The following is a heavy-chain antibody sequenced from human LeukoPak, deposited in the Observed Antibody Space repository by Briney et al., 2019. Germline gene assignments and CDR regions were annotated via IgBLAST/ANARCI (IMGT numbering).Heavy chain of an antibody. J-gene: IGHJ4*02. CDR3: ARDRGFYDSSGYLMTYYFDY. V-gene: IGHV3-48*03. CDR2: ISSSGSTI. D-gene: IGHD3-22*01. Sequence: GGSLRLSCAASGFTFSSYEMNWVRQAPGKGLEWVSYISSSGSTIYYADSVKGRLTTCRDNAKNSLYLQMNSLRAEDTAVYYCARDRGFYDSSGYLMTYYFDYWGQGTLVTVLS. CDR1: GFTFSSYE.